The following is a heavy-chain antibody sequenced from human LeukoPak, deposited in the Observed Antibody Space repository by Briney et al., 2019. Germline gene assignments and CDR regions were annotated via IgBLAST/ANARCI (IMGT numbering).Heavy chain of an antibody. J-gene: IGHJ5*02. CDR1: GYNFNNHW. CDR2: IYPGDSDT. V-gene: IGHV5-51*01. D-gene: IGHD3-10*01. Sequence: KHGESLKISCRGSGYNFNNHWIGWVRQIPGKGLEWMGLIYPGDSDTKYSPSFEGQVTMSVDKSISAAFLQWSSLKASDTAIYYCARGSGSSSWLDPWGQGTLVTVSS. CDR3: ARGSGSSSWLDP.